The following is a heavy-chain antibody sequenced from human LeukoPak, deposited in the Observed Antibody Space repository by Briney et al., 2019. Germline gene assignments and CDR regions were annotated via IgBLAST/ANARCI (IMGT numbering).Heavy chain of an antibody. V-gene: IGHV5-51*04. Sequence: GESLKISCKGSGYSFISYRIGWVRQLPGKGLDGMGIIYPADSDTRYSPSFQGEATISADKPLSTAYLQWSSLKASDTAMYYCARLDTGYTSSWQLKPWGQGTLVTVSS. J-gene: IGHJ5*02. CDR2: IYPADSDT. CDR1: GYSFISYR. D-gene: IGHD6-13*01. CDR3: ARLDTGYTSSWQLKP.